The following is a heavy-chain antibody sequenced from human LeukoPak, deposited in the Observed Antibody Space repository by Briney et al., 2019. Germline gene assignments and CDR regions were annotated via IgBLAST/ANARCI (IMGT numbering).Heavy chain of an antibody. CDR1: GGTFSSYA. V-gene: IGHV1-69*06. J-gene: IGHJ5*02. CDR3: AGDLGTVAAGSWWFDP. D-gene: IGHD6-13*01. CDR2: IIPIFGTA. Sequence: SVKVSCMASGGTFSSYAISWVRQAPGQGREWMGGIIPIFGTANYAQKSQGRVTITADKHTSTAYMELSSLRYEDTAVYYCAGDLGTVAAGSWWFDPWGQGTLVTVSS.